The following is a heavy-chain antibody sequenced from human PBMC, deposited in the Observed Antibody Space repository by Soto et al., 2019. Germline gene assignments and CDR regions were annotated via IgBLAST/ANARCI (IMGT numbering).Heavy chain of an antibody. CDR3: ARDEGVPINYRFDY. J-gene: IGHJ4*02. D-gene: IGHD4-4*01. V-gene: IGHV3-7*03. CDR1: GFSFSSYS. CDR2: IHENGHFK. Sequence: GGSLRLSCAASGFSFSSYSMSWIRQAPGRGLEWLAHIHENGHFKFYVDSVKGRFTISRDDALNSLYLQMNSLRAEDTAMYYCARDEGVPINYRFDYWGQGTLVTVSS.